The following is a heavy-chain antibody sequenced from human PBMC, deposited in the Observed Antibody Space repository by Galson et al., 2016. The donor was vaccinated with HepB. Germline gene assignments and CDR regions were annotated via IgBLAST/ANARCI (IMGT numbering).Heavy chain of an antibody. Sequence: SLRLSCAASGFTFSDYYMSWIRQAPGKGLEWVSYISSSTTYTNYADSVKGRFTISRDNAKNSLYLQMNSLRAEDTAVYYCARLSSGWSVYFQHWGQGTLVTAAS. V-gene: IGHV3-11*06. D-gene: IGHD6-19*01. J-gene: IGHJ1*01. CDR1: GFTFSDYY. CDR2: ISSSTTYT. CDR3: ARLSSGWSVYFQH.